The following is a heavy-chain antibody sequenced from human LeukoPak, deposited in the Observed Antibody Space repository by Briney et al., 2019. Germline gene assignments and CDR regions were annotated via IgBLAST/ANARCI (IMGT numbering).Heavy chain of an antibody. CDR1: GFTFSAYG. D-gene: IGHD6-6*01. CDR2: ISSSSSYI. J-gene: IGHJ4*02. CDR3: ARYSSSPY. V-gene: IGHV3-21*01. Sequence: GGSLILSCAASGFTFSAYGMTWVRQAPGKGLEWVSSISSSSSYIYYADSVKGRFTISRDNAKNSLYLQMNSLRAEDTAVYYCARYSSSPYWGQGTLVTVSS.